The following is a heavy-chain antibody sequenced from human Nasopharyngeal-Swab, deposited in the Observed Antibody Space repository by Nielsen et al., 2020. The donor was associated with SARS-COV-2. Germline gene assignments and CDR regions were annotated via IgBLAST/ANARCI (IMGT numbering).Heavy chain of an antibody. J-gene: IGHJ4*02. V-gene: IGHV2-70*17. Sequence: SGPTLVKPTQTLTLTCTFSGFSLTTSGMCVSWIRQAPGKAPEWLARIDWDDDKFYATSLGSRLTISKDTSKNQVVLTMANMDPVDTATYFCARTPNGALAGPGAFSFDYRGQGSLVTVSS. CDR1: GFSLTTSGMC. CDR2: IDWDDDK. CDR3: ARTPNGALAGPGAFSFDY. D-gene: IGHD6-19*01.